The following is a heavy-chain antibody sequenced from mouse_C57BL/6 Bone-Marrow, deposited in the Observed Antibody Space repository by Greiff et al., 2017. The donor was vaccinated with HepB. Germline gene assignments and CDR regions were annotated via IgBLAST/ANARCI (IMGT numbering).Heavy chain of an antibody. CDR3: ARPQTGIGDY. V-gene: IGHV1-59*01. CDR2: IDPSDSYT. D-gene: IGHD4-1*01. CDR1: GYTFTSYW. J-gene: IGHJ2*01. Sequence: VQLQQPGAELVRPGTSVKLSCKASGYTFTSYWMHWVKQRPGQGLEWIGVIDPSDSYTNYNQKFKGKATLTVDTSSSTAYMQLSSLTSEDSAVYYCARPQTGIGDYWGQGTTLTVSS.